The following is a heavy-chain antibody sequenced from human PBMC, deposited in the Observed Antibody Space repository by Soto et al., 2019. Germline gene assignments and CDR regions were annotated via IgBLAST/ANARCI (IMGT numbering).Heavy chain of an antibody. CDR3: ARQKLHIAAHPNDAFDI. Sequence: GESLTLTCKASGYRFTYYWIGCVCQMHGKGLEWMGIIYPGDSDTRYSPSFQGQATISADKSISTAYLQWSSLKASDTAMYYCARQKLHIAAHPNDAFDIWGQGTMDTVSS. J-gene: IGHJ3*02. V-gene: IGHV5-51*01. CDR1: GYRFTYYW. D-gene: IGHD6-6*01. CDR2: IYPGDSDT.